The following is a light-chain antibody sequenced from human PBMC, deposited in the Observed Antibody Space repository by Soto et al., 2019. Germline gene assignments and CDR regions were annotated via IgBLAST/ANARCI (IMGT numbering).Light chain of an antibody. Sequence: DIVMTQSPDSLAVSLGERATINCKSSQSVFYSSNNKNYLAWYQQKAGQPPKLLIYWASTRESGVPDRFSGSGSGTEFTLTTSSLQAEDVAVYYCQQYYSIPYTFGQGTKLEIK. CDR2: WAS. CDR1: QSVFYSSNNKNY. CDR3: QQYYSIPYT. V-gene: IGKV4-1*01. J-gene: IGKJ2*01.